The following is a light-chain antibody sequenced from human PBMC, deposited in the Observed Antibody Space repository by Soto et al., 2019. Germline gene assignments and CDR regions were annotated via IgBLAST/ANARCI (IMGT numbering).Light chain of an antibody. Sequence: EIVLTQSPGTLSLSPGERATLSCRASQRIGSYLAWYQQKPGQTPRLLIYDASNRATGIPARFSGSGSGTDFTLTISSLEPEDFAVYYCQQRSNWPPTWTFGQGTKGELK. CDR1: QRIGSY. CDR2: DAS. J-gene: IGKJ1*01. V-gene: IGKV3-11*01. CDR3: QQRSNWPPTWT.